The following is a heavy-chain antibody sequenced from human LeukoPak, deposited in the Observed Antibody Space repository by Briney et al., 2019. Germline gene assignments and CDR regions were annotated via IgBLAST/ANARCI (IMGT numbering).Heavy chain of an antibody. D-gene: IGHD3-10*01. V-gene: IGHV3-33*01. Sequence: GGSPRLSCAASGFTFSNYGMHWVRQAPGKGLEWVAVIWYDGSKTYYADSVKGRFTISRDNSKNTLYLQMSSLRAEDTAVYYCARDRYYGSETYYYYYYMDVWGKGTTVTVSS. CDR2: IWYDGSKT. CDR1: GFTFSNYG. CDR3: ARDRYYGSETYYYYYYMDV. J-gene: IGHJ6*03.